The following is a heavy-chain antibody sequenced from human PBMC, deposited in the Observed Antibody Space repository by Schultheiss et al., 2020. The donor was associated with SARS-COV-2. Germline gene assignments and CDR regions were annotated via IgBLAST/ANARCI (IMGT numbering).Heavy chain of an antibody. CDR1: GYTFTSYD. V-gene: IGHV1-8*01. CDR3: ARADGYCCGMDV. D-gene: IGHD5-24*01. J-gene: IGHJ6*02. Sequence: ASVKVSCKASGYTFTSYDINWVRQATGQGLEWMGWMNPNSGNTGYAQKFQGRVTMTRDTSTSTVYMELSSLRSEDTAVYYCARADGYCCGMDVWGQGTTVTVSS. CDR2: MNPNSGNT.